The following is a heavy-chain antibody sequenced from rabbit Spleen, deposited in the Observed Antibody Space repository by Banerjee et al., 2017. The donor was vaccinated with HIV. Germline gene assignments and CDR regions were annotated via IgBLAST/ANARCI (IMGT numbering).Heavy chain of an antibody. J-gene: IGHJ4*01. CDR2: IWIGSSGST. CDR3: ARGSATMTMVITGYYFNL. V-gene: IGHV1S40*01. D-gene: IGHD2-1*01. CDR1: GFSFNSDYY. Sequence: QQVVESGGDLVKPGASLTLTCKASGFSFNSDYYICWVRQVSGKGLEWIACIWIGSSGSTYYASWAKGRFTISKASSTTVTLQMTSLTAADTATYFCARGSATMTMVITGYYFNLWGPGTLVTVS.